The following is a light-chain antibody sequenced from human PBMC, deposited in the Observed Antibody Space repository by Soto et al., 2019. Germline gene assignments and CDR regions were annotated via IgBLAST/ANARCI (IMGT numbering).Light chain of an antibody. CDR3: QQYAGS. Sequence: EIFLSQSPGTLSLSPGERATLSCRPSQSVSSSCFAWYQQKPGQSPRLLISGASSRATGIPDRFSGRGSGTDFTLTISRLEHEDFAVYYCQQYAGSFGGGTKVDIK. CDR1: QSVSSSC. J-gene: IGKJ4*02. V-gene: IGKV3-20*01. CDR2: GAS.